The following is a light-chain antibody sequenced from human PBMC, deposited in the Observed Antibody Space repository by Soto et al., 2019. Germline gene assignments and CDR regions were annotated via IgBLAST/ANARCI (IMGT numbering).Light chain of an antibody. Sequence: DIQMTQSPSTLSASVGDRVTITCRASQSISNWLAWYQQKPGKAPKLLIYRASALERGVPSRFTGSGSGTEFTLTISSLQPEDIATYYCQQYDNLPITFGQGTRLEIK. J-gene: IGKJ5*01. CDR2: RAS. CDR3: QQYDNLPIT. V-gene: IGKV1-5*03. CDR1: QSISNW.